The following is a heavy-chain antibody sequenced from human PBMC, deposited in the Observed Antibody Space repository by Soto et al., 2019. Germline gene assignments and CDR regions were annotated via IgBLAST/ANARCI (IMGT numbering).Heavy chain of an antibody. CDR2: ISYDGSNK. CDR1: GFTFISYA. Sequence: GXSVRLSCAASGFTFISYAMHWVRQAPGKGLEWVAVISYDGSNKYYADSVKGRFTISRDNSKNTLYLQMNSLRAEDTAVYYCARETRGYFDYWGQGTLVTVSS. D-gene: IGHD4-17*01. V-gene: IGHV3-30-3*01. J-gene: IGHJ4*02. CDR3: ARETRGYFDY.